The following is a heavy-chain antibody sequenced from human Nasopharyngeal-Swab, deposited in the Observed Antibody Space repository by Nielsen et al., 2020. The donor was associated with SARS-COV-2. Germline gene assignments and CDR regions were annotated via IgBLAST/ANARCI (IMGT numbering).Heavy chain of an antibody. D-gene: IGHD6-13*01. CDR3: ASGGSSWYGDWFDP. CDR1: GGSISSYY. Sequence: GSLRLSCTVSGGSISSYYWSWIRQPPGKGLEWIGYIYYSGSTNYNPSLKSRVTISVDTSKNRFSLKLSSVTAADTAVYYCASGGSSWYGDWFDPWGQGTLVTVSS. J-gene: IGHJ5*02. CDR2: IYYSGST. V-gene: IGHV4-59*01.